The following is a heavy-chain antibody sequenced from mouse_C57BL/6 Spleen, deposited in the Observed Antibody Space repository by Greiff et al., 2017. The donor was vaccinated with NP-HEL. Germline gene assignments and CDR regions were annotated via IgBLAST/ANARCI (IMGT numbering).Heavy chain of an antibody. V-gene: IGHV1-54*01. CDR2: INPGSGGT. J-gene: IGHJ2*01. D-gene: IGHD1-1*01. CDR1: GYAFTNYL. Sequence: QVQLQQSGAELVRPGTSVKVSCKASGYAFTNYLIEWVKQRPGQGLEWIGVINPGSGGTNYNEKFKGKATLTAAKSSSTAYMQLSSLTSEDSAVYFCARPPYYGSSEGDYWGQGTTLTVSS. CDR3: ARPPYYGSSEGDY.